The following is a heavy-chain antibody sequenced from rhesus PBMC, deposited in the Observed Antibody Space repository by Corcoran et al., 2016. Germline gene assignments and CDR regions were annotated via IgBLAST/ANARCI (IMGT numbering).Heavy chain of an antibody. CDR2: IYRNREST. D-gene: IGHD3-16*01. V-gene: IGHV4S12*01. Sequence: QVQLQESGPGVVKPSETLSLTCAVSGGSISSGYYYWSWIRQPQGKGLEWIGGIYRNRESTNYNPSSKSRVTMSKDTAKNQFSLKLSSVTTADTAVYYCARKSGSYYYRYYFDYWGQGVLVTVSS. J-gene: IGHJ4*01. CDR3: ARKSGSYYYRYYFDY. CDR1: GGSISSGYYY.